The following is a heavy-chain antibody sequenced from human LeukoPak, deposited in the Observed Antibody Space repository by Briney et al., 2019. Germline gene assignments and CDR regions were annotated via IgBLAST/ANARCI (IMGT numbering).Heavy chain of an antibody. D-gene: IGHD2-15*01. CDR3: ARPFSPTHRSLPAIGPLVEPAAWAFDI. CDR2: IIPILGIA. Sequence: SVKVSCKASGGTFSSYAISWVRQAPGQGLEWMGRIIPILGIANYAQKFQGRVTITADKSTSTAYMELSSLRSEDTAVYYCARPFSPTHRSLPAIGPLVEPAAWAFDIWGQGTMVTVSS. CDR1: GGTFSSYA. J-gene: IGHJ3*02. V-gene: IGHV1-69*04.